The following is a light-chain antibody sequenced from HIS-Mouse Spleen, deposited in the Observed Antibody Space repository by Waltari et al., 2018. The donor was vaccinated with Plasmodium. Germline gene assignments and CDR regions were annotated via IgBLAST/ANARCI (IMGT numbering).Light chain of an antibody. J-gene: IGLJ3*02. CDR2: RNN. V-gene: IGLV1-47*01. Sequence: QSVLTQPPSASGTPGQRVTISCSGSSPNIGSNYVYWYQQLPGTAPKLLIYRNNQPPSGLPYRFSGSTSGTSASLAISGVRSEDEADYYCAAWDDSLSGPVFGGGTKLTVL. CDR3: AAWDDSLSGPV. CDR1: SPNIGSNY.